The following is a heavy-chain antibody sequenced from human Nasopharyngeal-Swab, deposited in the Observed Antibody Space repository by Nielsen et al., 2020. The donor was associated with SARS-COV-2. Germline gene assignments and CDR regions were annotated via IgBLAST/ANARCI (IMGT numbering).Heavy chain of an antibody. CDR3: ARAQGTFTIFGVVIIHHFDY. CDR2: IYYSGST. J-gene: IGHJ4*02. CDR1: GGSISSGGYY. Sequence: LRLSCTVSGGSISSGGYYWSWIRQHPGKGLEWIGYIYYSGSTYYNPSLKSRVTISVDTSKNQFSLKLSSVTAADTAVYYCARAQGTFTIFGVVIIHHFDYWGQGTLVTVSS. V-gene: IGHV4-31*03. D-gene: IGHD3-3*01.